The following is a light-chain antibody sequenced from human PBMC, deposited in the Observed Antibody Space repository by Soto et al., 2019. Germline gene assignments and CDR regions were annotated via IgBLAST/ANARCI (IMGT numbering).Light chain of an antibody. V-gene: IGLV2-8*01. Sequence: QSALTQPPSASGSPGQSVTISCTGTSSDVGSYNYVSWCQQHPGKAPKLIIYEVNKRPSGVPGRFSGSKSGNTASLTVSGLLAEDEADHYCMSYTGINHVFGTGTNLTVL. J-gene: IGLJ1*01. CDR3: MSYTGINHV. CDR2: EVN. CDR1: SSDVGSYNY.